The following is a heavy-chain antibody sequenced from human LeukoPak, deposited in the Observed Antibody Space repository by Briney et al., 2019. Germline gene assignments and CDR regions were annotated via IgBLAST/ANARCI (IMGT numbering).Heavy chain of an antibody. J-gene: IGHJ6*03. CDR1: GYSITSGYD. V-gene: IGHV4-38-2*02. CDR3: ARDSVFNPMDV. Sequence: SGTLSLTCTVSGYSITSGYDWGWIRQPPGKGLEWIGHIYHSGVTYHNPSLKSRVIISVDTSKNQISLMLSSVTAADTAVYYCARDSVFNPMDVWGEGTTVTVSS. CDR2: IYHSGVT. D-gene: IGHD3-10*01.